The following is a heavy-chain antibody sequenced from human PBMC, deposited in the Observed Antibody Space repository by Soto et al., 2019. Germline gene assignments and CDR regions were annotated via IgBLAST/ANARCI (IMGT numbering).Heavy chain of an antibody. V-gene: IGHV3-74*01. Sequence: PGGSLRLSCAASGFTFSIYWMHWVRQAPGKGLVWVSRINSAGTTTTYADSMKGRFTISRDNAKNTLYLQMNSLRAEDPAVYYCARGDTAMVIDYWGQGTQVTVSS. CDR3: ARGDTAMVIDY. CDR1: GFTFSIYW. D-gene: IGHD5-18*01. J-gene: IGHJ4*02. CDR2: INSAGTTT.